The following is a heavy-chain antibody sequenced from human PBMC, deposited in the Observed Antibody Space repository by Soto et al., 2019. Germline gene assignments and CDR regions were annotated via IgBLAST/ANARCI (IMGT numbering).Heavy chain of an antibody. CDR2: ISYDGSNK. V-gene: IGHV3-30-3*01. J-gene: IGHJ6*02. CDR1: GFTFSSYA. D-gene: IGHD6-19*01. Sequence: QVQLVESGGGVVQPGRSLRLSCAASGFTFSSYAMHWVRQAPGKGLEWVAVISYDGSNKYYADSVKGRFTISRDNSKHPLYLQMNSLRAEDTAVYYCARDGEQWLDYYYGMDVWGQGTTVTVSS. CDR3: ARDGEQWLDYYYGMDV.